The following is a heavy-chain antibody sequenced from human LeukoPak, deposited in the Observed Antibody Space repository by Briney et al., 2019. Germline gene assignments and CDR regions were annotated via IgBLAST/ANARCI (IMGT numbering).Heavy chain of an antibody. CDR2: ISGSGGST. D-gene: IGHD3-3*01. J-gene: IGHJ4*02. CDR1: GFTFSSYA. Sequence: GGSLRLSCAASGFTFSSYAMSWVRQAPGKGLEWVSAISGSGGSTYYADSVKGRFTISRDNSKNTLYLQMYSLRAEDTAVYYCAKDSFGSGYYTYFDYWGQGTLVTVSS. V-gene: IGHV3-23*01. CDR3: AKDSFGSGYYTYFDY.